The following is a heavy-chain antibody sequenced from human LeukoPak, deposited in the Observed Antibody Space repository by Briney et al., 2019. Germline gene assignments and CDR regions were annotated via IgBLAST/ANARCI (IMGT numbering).Heavy chain of an antibody. D-gene: IGHD3-10*01. CDR3: ARYRYGSGSFWDY. CDR2: IYSGGST. CDR1: GFTVSSNY. J-gene: IGHJ4*02. V-gene: IGHV3-53*01. Sequence: PGGSLRLSCVASGFTVSSNYMSWVRQAPGKGLEWVSVIYSGGSTYYADSVKGRFTISRDNSKNTLYLQMNSLRAEDTAVYYCARYRYGSGSFWDYWGQGTLVTVSS.